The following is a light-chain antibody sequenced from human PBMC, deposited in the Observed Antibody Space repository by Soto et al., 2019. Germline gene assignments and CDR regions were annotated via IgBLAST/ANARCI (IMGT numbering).Light chain of an antibody. CDR2: DTS. V-gene: IGKV3D-20*01. J-gene: IGKJ1*01. CDR3: QQYGSSPS. CDR1: QSVVGGY. Sequence: LAPSDRVTLSFGSSQSVVGGYFAWYQQKPGLAPRLIIYDTSIRASGIPDRISGSGSGTHFTLTISRLEPEDFAVYYCQQYGSSPSFGQGTKVDIK.